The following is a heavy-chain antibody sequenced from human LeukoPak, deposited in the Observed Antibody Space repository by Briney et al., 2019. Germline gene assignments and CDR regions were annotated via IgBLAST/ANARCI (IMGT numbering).Heavy chain of an antibody. V-gene: IGHV3-21*01. CDR1: GFTFSNYN. Sequence: PGGSLRLSCAASGFTFSNYNMNWVRQAPGKGLEWVASISGSSSYIYYADSVKGRFTTSRDNAKNSLFLQMNSLRAEDTAVYYCARNYYASGSYLYYFDYWGQGTLVTVSS. CDR2: ISGSSSYI. J-gene: IGHJ4*02. CDR3: ARNYYASGSYLYYFDY. D-gene: IGHD3-10*01.